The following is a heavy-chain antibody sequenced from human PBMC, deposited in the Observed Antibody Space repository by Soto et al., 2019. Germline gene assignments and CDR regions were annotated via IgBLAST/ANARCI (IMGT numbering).Heavy chain of an antibody. CDR3: ATSFRYFDN. J-gene: IGHJ4*02. Sequence: SGGSLRLSCAGSGFTPTTTPLRWVRQPPGKGLEWVTTISGTASRTYYVDSVKGRFFISRDNSKNTVTLQMNNLTVDDTAVYYCATSFRYFDNWGQGTRVTVSS. D-gene: IGHD3-9*01. CDR2: ISGTASRT. CDR1: GFTPTTTP. V-gene: IGHV3-23*01.